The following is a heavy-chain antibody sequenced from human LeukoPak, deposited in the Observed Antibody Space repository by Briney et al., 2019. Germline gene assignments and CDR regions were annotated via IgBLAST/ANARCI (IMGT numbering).Heavy chain of an antibody. CDR2: IYYSGST. D-gene: IGHD3-22*01. Sequence: KPSETLSLTCTVSGGSISSYYWSWIRQPPGKGLEWIGYIYYSGSTNYNPSLKSRVTISVDTSKNQFSLKLSSVTAADTAVYYCARTNRYYYDSSGYSYYFDYWGQGTLVTVSS. V-gene: IGHV4-59*08. CDR1: GGSISSYY. CDR3: ARTNRYYYDSSGYSYYFDY. J-gene: IGHJ4*02.